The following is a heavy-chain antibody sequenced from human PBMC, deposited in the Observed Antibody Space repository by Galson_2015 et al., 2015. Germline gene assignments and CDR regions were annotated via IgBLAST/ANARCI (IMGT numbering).Heavy chain of an antibody. V-gene: IGHV3-30*01. J-gene: IGHJ4*02. D-gene: IGHD4-17*01. Sequence: LRLSCAASGFTFSSYAMHWVRQAPGKGLEWVAVISYDGSNKYYADSVKGRFTISRDNSKNTLYLQMNCLRAEDTAVYYCAREEGYGDKHAFDSWGQGTLVTVSS. CDR2: ISYDGSNK. CDR3: AREEGYGDKHAFDS. CDR1: GFTFSSYA.